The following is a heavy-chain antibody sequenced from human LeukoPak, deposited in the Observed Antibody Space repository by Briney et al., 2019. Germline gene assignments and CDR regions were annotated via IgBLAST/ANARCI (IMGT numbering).Heavy chain of an antibody. CDR1: GYTSTSYA. CDR3: AGDCSSTSCYYKFTGWFDP. V-gene: IGHV1-3*01. J-gene: IGHJ5*02. CDR2: INAGNGNT. D-gene: IGHD2-2*01. Sequence: ASVKVSCKASGYTSTSYAMHWVRQAPGQRLEWMGWINAGNGNTKYSQKFQGRVTITRDTSASTAYMELSSLRSEDTAVYYCAGDCSSTSCYYKFTGWFDPWGQGTLVTVSS.